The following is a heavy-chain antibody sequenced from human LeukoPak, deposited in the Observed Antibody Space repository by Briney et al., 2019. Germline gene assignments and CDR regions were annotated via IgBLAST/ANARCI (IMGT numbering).Heavy chain of an antibody. CDR2: IYYSGST. D-gene: IGHD3-10*01. CDR3: ATDRYIGFGELLSY. V-gene: IGHV4-59*01. CDR1: GGSITSYY. J-gene: IGHJ4*02. Sequence: SETLSLTCTVSGGSITSYYWNWIRQPPGKGLEWIGYIYYSGSTNYNPSLKSRVTISVDTSKNQFSLKLSSVTAADTAVYYCATDRYIGFGELLSYWGQGTLVTVST.